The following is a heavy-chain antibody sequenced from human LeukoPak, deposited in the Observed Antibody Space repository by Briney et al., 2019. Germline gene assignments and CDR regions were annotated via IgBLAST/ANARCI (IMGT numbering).Heavy chain of an antibody. V-gene: IGHV4-39*01. CDR3: ARQGSGSSPPYFDY. CDR2: IYYSGST. J-gene: IGHJ4*02. Sequence: SETLSLTCNVSGGSFNGYYWGWIRQPPGKGLEWIGSIYYSGSTYYNPSLKSRVTISVDTSKNQFSLKLSSVTAADTAVYYCARQGSGSSPPYFDYWGQGTLVTVSS. CDR1: GGSFNGYY. D-gene: IGHD6-13*01.